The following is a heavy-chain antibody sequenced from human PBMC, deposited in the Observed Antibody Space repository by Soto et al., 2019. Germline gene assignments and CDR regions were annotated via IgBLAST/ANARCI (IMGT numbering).Heavy chain of an antibody. CDR1: GFTFSSYG. V-gene: IGHV3-30*18. J-gene: IGHJ4*02. D-gene: IGHD2-15*01. CDR2: ISYDGTYK. Sequence: QVQLVESGGGVVQPGRSLRLSCAASGFTFSSYGIHWVRQAPGKGLEWVAVISYDGTYKYYADSVKGRSTISRDNSKNTLYLQMNSLRAEDTAVYHCAKDLPSDQGGFCSGGSCPQAYWGQGTLVTVSS. CDR3: AKDLPSDQGGFCSGGSCPQAY.